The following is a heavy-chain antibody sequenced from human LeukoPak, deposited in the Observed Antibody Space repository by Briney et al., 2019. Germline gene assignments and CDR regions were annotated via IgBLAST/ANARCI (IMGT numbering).Heavy chain of an antibody. V-gene: IGHV3-33*06. D-gene: IGHD1-26*01. J-gene: IGHJ4*02. CDR2: IWYDGSNK. CDR1: GFTFSSYG. Sequence: PGGSLRLSCAASGFTFSSYGMHWVRQAPGKGLEWVAVIWYDGSNKYYADSVKGRFTISRDNSKNTLYLQMNSLRAEDTAVYYCAKDSELQYYFEYWGQGTLVTVSS. CDR3: AKDSELQYYFEY.